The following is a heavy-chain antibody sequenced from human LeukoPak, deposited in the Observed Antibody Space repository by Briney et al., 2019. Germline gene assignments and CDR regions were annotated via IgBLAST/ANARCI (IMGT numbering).Heavy chain of an antibody. V-gene: IGHV3-23*01. Sequence: PGGSLRLSCAASGFTFSGYAMSWVRQAPGKGLDWVSAIGDSGERTYYADAVKGRFSISRDNSKNTLYLQMNSLRAEDTAVYYCAREVGASIRARSDIWGQGTMVTVSS. J-gene: IGHJ3*02. CDR1: GFTFSGYA. CDR3: AREVGASIRARSDI. D-gene: IGHD1-26*01. CDR2: IGDSGERT.